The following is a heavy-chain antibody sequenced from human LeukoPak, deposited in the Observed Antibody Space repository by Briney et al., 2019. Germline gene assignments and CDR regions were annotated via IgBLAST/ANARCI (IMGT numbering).Heavy chain of an antibody. V-gene: IGHV3-9*01. J-gene: IGHJ4*02. D-gene: IGHD6-6*01. Sequence: GGSLRLSCAASGFTFDDYGMHWVRQAPGKGLEWVSGISWNSGSIGYADSVKGRFTISRDNAKNSLYLQMNSLRAEDTALYYCAKGEGYSSSSFDYWGQGTLVTVSS. CDR2: ISWNSGSI. CDR1: GFTFDDYG. CDR3: AKGEGYSSSSFDY.